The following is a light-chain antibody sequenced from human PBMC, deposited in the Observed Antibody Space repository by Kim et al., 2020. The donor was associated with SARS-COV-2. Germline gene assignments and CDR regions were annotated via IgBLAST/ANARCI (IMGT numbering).Light chain of an antibody. J-gene: IGLJ1*01. V-gene: IGLV3-19*01. CDR1: NLRSYY. Sequence: LGQTVRITCQGDNLRSYYASWYQQKPGQAPVLVIYGKNNRPSGIPDRFSGSSSGNTASLTITGAQAEDEADYYCNSRDSSGNHYVFGTGTKVTVL. CDR2: GKN. CDR3: NSRDSSGNHYV.